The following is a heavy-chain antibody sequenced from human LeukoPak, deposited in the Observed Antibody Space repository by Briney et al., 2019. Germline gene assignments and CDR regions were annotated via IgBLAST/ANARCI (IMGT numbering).Heavy chain of an antibody. D-gene: IGHD3-9*01. V-gene: IGHV3-23*01. Sequence: TGGSLRLSCVVSEFTFSSYGMSWVRQAPGKGLEWVSTISGLGDTTYYADSVKGRFTISRDNSRNTLYLQMNSLRGEDTAAYYCAKVAIRGDILTGYFALDYWGQGTLVTVSS. J-gene: IGHJ4*02. CDR3: AKVAIRGDILTGYFALDY. CDR1: EFTFSSYG. CDR2: ISGLGDTT.